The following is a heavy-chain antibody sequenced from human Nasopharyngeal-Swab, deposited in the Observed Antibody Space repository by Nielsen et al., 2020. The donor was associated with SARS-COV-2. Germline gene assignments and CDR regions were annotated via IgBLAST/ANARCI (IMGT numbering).Heavy chain of an antibody. J-gene: IGHJ4*02. Sequence: GESLKISCAASGFTFNSYAMSWVRQAPGKGLEWVSAISGSGGSTYYADSVKGRFTIPRDNSKNTLYLQMNSLRAEDTAVYYCAKTLAPRGYFDYWGQGTLVTVSS. V-gene: IGHV3-23*01. CDR2: ISGSGGST. CDR1: GFTFNSYA. D-gene: IGHD3-10*01. CDR3: AKTLAPRGYFDY.